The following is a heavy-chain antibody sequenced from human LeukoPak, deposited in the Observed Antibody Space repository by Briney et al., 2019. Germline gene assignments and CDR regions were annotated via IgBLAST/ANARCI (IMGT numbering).Heavy chain of an antibody. Sequence: SETLSLTCTVAGGSISSYYWSWIRQPAGKGLEWIGRIYTSGSTNYNPSLKSRVTMSVDTSKNQFSLKLSSLTAADTAVYYCARDFFNYYGSGSYSIHGMDVWGQGITVIVSS. J-gene: IGHJ6*02. D-gene: IGHD3-10*01. CDR2: IYTSGST. CDR1: GGSISSYY. V-gene: IGHV4-4*07. CDR3: ARDFFNYYGSGSYSIHGMDV.